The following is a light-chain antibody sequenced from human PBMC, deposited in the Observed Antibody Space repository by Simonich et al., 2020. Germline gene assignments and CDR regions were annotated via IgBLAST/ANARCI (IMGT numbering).Light chain of an antibody. V-gene: IGKV3-15*01. Sequence: EIVMTQSPATLSVSPGERATLSCRAHQSVSSNFAWYQQKPGQAPRLLIYGASTRATGIPARFSGSGSGTEFTLTNSSLQSEDFAVYCCQQYNNWSYTFGQGTKLEIK. CDR1: QSVSSN. CDR2: GAS. CDR3: QQYNNWSYT. J-gene: IGKJ2*01.